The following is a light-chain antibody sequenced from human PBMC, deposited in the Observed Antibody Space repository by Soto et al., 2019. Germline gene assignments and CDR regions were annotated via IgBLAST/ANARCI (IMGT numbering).Light chain of an antibody. CDR1: TGDLGNYNF. CDR3: SSHGGNSPYV. J-gene: IGLJ1*01. CDR2: EVN. Sequence: QSALTQPPSASGSPGQSVAISCTGTTGDLGNYNFVSWYQQHPGKAPKLLIFEVNKRPSGVPDRFSGSKSGNTASLTVSGLHAEDEDDYYCSSHGGNSPYVFGTGTKVTVL. V-gene: IGLV2-8*01.